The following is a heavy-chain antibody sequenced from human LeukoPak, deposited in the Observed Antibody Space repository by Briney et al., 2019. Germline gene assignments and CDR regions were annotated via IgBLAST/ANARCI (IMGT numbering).Heavy chain of an antibody. Sequence: PSETLSLTCTVSGGSISSGDYYWSWIRQPPGKGLEWIGYIYYSGSTNHNPSLKSRVTISVDTSKNQFSLKLSSVTAADTAVYYCARLNVDTTMAHDYWGQGTLVTVSS. D-gene: IGHD5-18*01. CDR2: IYYSGST. CDR1: GGSISSGDYY. CDR3: ARLNVDTTMAHDY. V-gene: IGHV4-61*08. J-gene: IGHJ4*02.